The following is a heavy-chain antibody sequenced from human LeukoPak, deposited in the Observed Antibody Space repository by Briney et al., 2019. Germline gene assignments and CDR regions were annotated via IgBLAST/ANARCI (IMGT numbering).Heavy chain of an antibody. D-gene: IGHD3-10*01. V-gene: IGHV3-30-3*01. J-gene: IGHJ4*02. CDR1: GFTFSTYW. CDR3: ARDAFQTSGTYMDY. Sequence: AGGSLRLSCAASGFTFSTYWMSWVRQAPGKGLEWVAVISKDGSNKYYTDSVKGRFTISRDNSKNTLYLQMNSLGAEDTAVFYCARDAFQTSGTYMDYWGQGTLVTVSS. CDR2: ISKDGSNK.